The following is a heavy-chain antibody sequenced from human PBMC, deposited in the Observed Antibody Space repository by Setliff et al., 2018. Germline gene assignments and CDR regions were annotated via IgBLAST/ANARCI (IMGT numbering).Heavy chain of an antibody. V-gene: IGHV4-39*07. CDR2: IYHSGST. Sequence: SETLSLTCTVSGGSISSGDYYWSWIRQPPGKGLEWIGSIYHSGSTYYNPSLKGRVTISVDTSKNHFSLKLSSVTAADAAVYYCASNILTGPYDAFDIWGRGTMVTVSS. J-gene: IGHJ3*02. CDR1: GGSISSGDYY. CDR3: ASNILTGPYDAFDI. D-gene: IGHD3-9*01.